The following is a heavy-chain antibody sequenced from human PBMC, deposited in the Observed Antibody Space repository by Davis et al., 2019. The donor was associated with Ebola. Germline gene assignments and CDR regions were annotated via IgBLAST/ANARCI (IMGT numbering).Heavy chain of an antibody. CDR3: TTRLVNHFDY. CDR1: GFTFSSYN. V-gene: IGHV3-23*01. CDR2: ISDGSRNT. J-gene: IGHJ4*02. Sequence: PGGSLRLSCAASGFTFSSYNMNWVRQAPGKGLEWVSTISDGSRNTHYADSVKGRFIISRDDSKSTVFLQMNALRAEDTALYYCTTRLVNHFDYWGQGTLVTVSS. D-gene: IGHD6-19*01.